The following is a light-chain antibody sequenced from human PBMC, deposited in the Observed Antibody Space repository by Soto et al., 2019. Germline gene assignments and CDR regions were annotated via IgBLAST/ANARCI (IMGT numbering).Light chain of an antibody. CDR2: AAS. J-gene: IGKJ1*01. V-gene: IGKV1-6*01. CDR1: QGIRND. CDR3: LQDYNYLWT. Sequence: AIQMTQYPSSLSASVGDRVTITCRASQGIRNDLGWYQQKPGKAPKLLIYAASSLQSGVPSRFSGSGSGTDFTLTISSLQPEDFATYYCLQDYNYLWTFGQGTKVDI.